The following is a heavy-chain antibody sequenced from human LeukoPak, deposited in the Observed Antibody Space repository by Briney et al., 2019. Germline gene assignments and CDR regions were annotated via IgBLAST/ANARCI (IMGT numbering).Heavy chain of an antibody. V-gene: IGHV3-7*03. CDR3: ARIEWERLGRAFDI. Sequence: GGSLRLSCAASGFTFSSYWMSWVRQAPGTGLEWVANIKQDGSEKYYVDSVKGRFTISRDNAKNSLYLQMNSLRAEDMAVYYCARIEWERLGRAFDIWGQGTMVTVSS. CDR1: GFTFSSYW. J-gene: IGHJ3*02. CDR2: IKQDGSEK. D-gene: IGHD1-26*01.